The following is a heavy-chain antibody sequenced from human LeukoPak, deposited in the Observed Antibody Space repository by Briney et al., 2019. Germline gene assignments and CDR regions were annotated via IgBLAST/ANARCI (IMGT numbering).Heavy chain of an antibody. CDR3: ARDSYGDYDYYYYGMDV. D-gene: IGHD4-17*01. CDR1: GFTFSSYS. V-gene: IGHV3-21*01. J-gene: IGHJ6*02. CDR2: ISSSSSYI. Sequence: GGSLRLSCAASGFTFSSYSMNWGRQAPGKGLEWVSSISSSSSYIYYADSVKGRFTISRGNAENSLYLQMNSLRAEDTAVYYCARDSYGDYDYYYYGMDVWGQGTTVTVSS.